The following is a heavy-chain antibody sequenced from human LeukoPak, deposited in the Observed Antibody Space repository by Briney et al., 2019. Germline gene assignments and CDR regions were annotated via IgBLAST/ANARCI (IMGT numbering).Heavy chain of an antibody. D-gene: IGHD2-15*01. Sequence: GGSLRLSCAASGFTVSSNYMSWVRQAPGKGLEWVSVIYSGGSTYYADSVKGRFTISRDNSKNTLYLQMNSLRAEDTAVYYCARQKAYCSGGSCNSDYYYYGMDVWAKGPTVTVSS. CDR1: GFTVSSNY. CDR3: ARQKAYCSGGSCNSDYYYYGMDV. CDR2: IYSGGST. J-gene: IGHJ6*04. V-gene: IGHV3-66*04.